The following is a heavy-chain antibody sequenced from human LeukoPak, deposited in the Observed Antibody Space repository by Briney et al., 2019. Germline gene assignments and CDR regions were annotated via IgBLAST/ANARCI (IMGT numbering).Heavy chain of an antibody. D-gene: IGHD3-10*01. CDR3: ARAGPAGSGSYLLDAFDI. Sequence: RASVKVSCKASGGTFSSYAISWVRQAPGQGLEWMGGIIPIFGTATYAQKFQGRVTITTDESTGTAYMELSSLRSEDTAVYYCARAGPAGSGSYLLDAFDIWGQGTMVTVSS. CDR1: GGTFSSYA. V-gene: IGHV1-69*05. J-gene: IGHJ3*02. CDR2: IIPIFGTA.